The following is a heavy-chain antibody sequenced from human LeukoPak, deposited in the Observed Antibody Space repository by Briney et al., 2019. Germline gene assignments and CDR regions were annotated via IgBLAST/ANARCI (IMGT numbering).Heavy chain of an antibody. J-gene: IGHJ4*02. Sequence: PGGSLRLSCAASGFAFSSYDMHWVRQVSGKGLEWVSAIGHAGDTYYADSVKGRFTISREDAKNYFFLQMNSLRAGDTAVYFCAALGDSNYWGQGTLVTVSS. V-gene: IGHV3-13*01. D-gene: IGHD1-26*01. CDR2: IGHAGDT. CDR1: GFAFSSYD. CDR3: AALGDSNY.